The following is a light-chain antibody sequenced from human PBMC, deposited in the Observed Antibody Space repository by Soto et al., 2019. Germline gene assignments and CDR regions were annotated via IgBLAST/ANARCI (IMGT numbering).Light chain of an antibody. Sequence: QSVLTQPPSASWSFGQSVTISCTGTSSDVGGYNYVSWYQQHPGKAAKLMIYEVSERPSGVPDRFSGSKSGNTASLTVSGLQADDEADYYCSSYSGTNYHYVFGTGSKVTVL. CDR1: SSDVGGYNY. CDR3: SSYSGTNYHYV. J-gene: IGLJ1*01. V-gene: IGLV2-8*01. CDR2: EVS.